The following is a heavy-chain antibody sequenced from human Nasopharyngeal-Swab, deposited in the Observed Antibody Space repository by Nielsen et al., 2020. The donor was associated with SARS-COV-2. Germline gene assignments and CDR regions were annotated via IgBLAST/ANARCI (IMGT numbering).Heavy chain of an antibody. V-gene: IGHV4-34*01. CDR3: ARGLSGVVPAPILGLGPYYYYYYMDV. J-gene: IGHJ6*03. D-gene: IGHD2-2*01. CDR2: INHSGST. Sequence: SETLSLTCAVYGGSFSGSYWGWIRQPPGKGPEWIADINHSGSTSYNPSLRSRVTLSVDTSMNQVSLEVSSVTAADTAVYYCARGLSGVVPAPILGLGPYYYYYYMDVWGKGTTVTVSS. CDR1: GGSFSGSY.